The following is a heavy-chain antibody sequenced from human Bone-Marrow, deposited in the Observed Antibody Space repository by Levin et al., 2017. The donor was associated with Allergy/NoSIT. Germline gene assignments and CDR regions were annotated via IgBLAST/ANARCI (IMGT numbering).Heavy chain of an antibody. V-gene: IGHV3-9*01. Sequence: SGGSLRLSCAASGFTFDDYAMHWVRQAPGKGLEWVSGISWNSGSRGYADSVKGRFTISRDNAKNSLYLQMNSLRPEDTALYYCARDKRAATPYSLDDWGQGTLVTVSS. J-gene: IGHJ4*02. D-gene: IGHD2-15*01. CDR1: GFTFDDYA. CDR3: ARDKRAATPYSLDD. CDR2: ISWNSGSR.